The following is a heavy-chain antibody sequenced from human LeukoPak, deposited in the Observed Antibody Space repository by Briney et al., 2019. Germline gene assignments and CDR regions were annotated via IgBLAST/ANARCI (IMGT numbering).Heavy chain of an antibody. V-gene: IGHV1-2*02. CDR3: ARTWKVVPAATIYYYYGMDV. D-gene: IGHD2-2*01. CDR2: INPNSGGT. CDR1: GYTFTGYY. J-gene: IGHJ6*02. Sequence: ASVKVSCKASGYTFTGYYMHWVRQAPGQGLEWIGWINPNSGGTNYAQKFQGRVTMTRDTSISTAYMELSRLRSDDTAVYYCARTWKVVPAATIYYYYGMDVWGQGTTVTVSS.